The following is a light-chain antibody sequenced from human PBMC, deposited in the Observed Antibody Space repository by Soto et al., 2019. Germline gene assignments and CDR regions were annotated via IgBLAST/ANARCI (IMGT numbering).Light chain of an antibody. Sequence: DTQMTQSPSSLSASLGDRVTITCGASQSISIYLNWYQQKPGKAPKLLIYAASSLQSGVPSRFSGSGSGTDFTLTISSLQPEDFATYYCQQSYSTPITFGQGTRLEIK. CDR2: AAS. J-gene: IGKJ5*01. CDR1: QSISIY. CDR3: QQSYSTPIT. V-gene: IGKV1-39*01.